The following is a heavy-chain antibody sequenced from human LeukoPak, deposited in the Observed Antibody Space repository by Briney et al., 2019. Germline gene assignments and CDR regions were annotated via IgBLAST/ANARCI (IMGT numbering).Heavy chain of an antibody. V-gene: IGHV3-30*04. CDR1: GFIFGAYA. CDR3: ARDAGTDGTYFDY. Sequence: PGGSLRLSCAASGFIFGAYALHWVRQAPGKGLEWVAVISYDGSNKYYVDSVKGRITISRDKSKNTVYLQMNRLRVEDTAVYYCARDAGTDGTYFDYWGQGTLVTVSS. D-gene: IGHD1-1*01. CDR2: ISYDGSNK. J-gene: IGHJ4*02.